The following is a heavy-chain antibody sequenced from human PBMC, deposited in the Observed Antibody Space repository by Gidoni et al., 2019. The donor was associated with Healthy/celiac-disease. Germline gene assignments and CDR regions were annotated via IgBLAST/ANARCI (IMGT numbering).Heavy chain of an antibody. D-gene: IGHD6-19*01. CDR3: ARDRPIAVAGLPGDY. CDR1: GYPFPGYY. CDR2: INPNSGGT. J-gene: IGHJ4*02. Sequence: QLQLVQSGAEVKKPGASVQVSCKASGYPFPGYYMHWVRQAPGQGLEWMGWINPNSGGTNYAQKFQGRVTMTRDTSISTAYMELSRLRADDTAVYYCARDRPIAVAGLPGDYWGQGTLVTGSS. V-gene: IGHV1-2*02.